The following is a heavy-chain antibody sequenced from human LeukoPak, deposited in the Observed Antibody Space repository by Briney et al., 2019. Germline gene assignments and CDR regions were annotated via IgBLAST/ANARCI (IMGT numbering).Heavy chain of an antibody. CDR2: ISAYNGNT. Sequence: ASVKVSCKASGYTFTSYGISWVRQAPGQGLEWMGWISAYNGNTNYAQKLQGRVTMTTDTSTSTAYMELRSLRSDDTAVYYCAKVNVYISPGWFAPGAQGPLVTVSS. J-gene: IGHJ5*02. V-gene: IGHV1-18*01. D-gene: IGHD3-16*01. CDR3: AKVNVYISPGWFAP. CDR1: GYTFTSYG.